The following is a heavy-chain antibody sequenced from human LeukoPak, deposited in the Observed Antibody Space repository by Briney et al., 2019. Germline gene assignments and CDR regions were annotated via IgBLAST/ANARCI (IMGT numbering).Heavy chain of an antibody. J-gene: IGHJ4*02. V-gene: IGHV3-66*01. CDR3: ARGGSNAGY. CDR1: GFTVSNNY. D-gene: IGHD1-26*01. CDR2: IYRGGNI. Sequence: PGGSLRLSCAASGFTVSNNYMRWVRQAPGKGLEWVSFIYRGGNIYYADSVKGRFTLSRDDSKNTLYLQMHSLTVEDTAVYYCARGGSNAGYWGQGTLVTVSS.